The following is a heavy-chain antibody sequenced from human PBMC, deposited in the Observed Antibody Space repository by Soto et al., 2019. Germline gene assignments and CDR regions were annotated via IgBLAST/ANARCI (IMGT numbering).Heavy chain of an antibody. Sequence: SETLSLTCTVSGGSISSYYWSWIRQPPGKGLEWIGYIYYTGSTNYNPSLKSRVTISIDTSKDQFSLKLSSVTAADTAVYYCARYFCTSTTCYFFDYWGQGTLVTVSS. CDR2: IYYTGST. CDR1: GGSISSYY. J-gene: IGHJ4*02. D-gene: IGHD2-2*01. CDR3: ARYFCTSTTCYFFDY. V-gene: IGHV4-59*01.